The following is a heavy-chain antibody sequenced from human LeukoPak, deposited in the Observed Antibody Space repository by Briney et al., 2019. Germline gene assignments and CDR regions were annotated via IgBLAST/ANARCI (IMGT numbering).Heavy chain of an antibody. J-gene: IGHJ4*02. V-gene: IGHV3-23*01. Sequence: GGSLRLSCAASGFTFSSYAMSWDRQAPGKGLEWVSAISGSGGSTYYADSVKGRFTISRGNSKNTLYLQMNSLRAEDTAVYYCAKAPGEMATISIDYWGQGTLVTVSS. CDR1: GFTFSSYA. D-gene: IGHD5-24*01. CDR3: AKAPGEMATISIDY. CDR2: ISGSGGST.